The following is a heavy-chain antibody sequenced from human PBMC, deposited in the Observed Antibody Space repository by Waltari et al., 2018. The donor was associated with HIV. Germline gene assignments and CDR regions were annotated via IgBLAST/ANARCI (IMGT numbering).Heavy chain of an antibody. CDR2: IWYDGSNK. CDR1: GFTVSRYG. Sequence: QVQLVESGGGVVQPGRSLRLSCAASGFTVSRYGLHWVRRAPGKVLEWVAVIWYDGSNKYYADSVKGRFTISRDNSKSTLYLQMNSLRAEDTAVYYCARDTAAAGPYYYYYGMDVWGQGTTVTVSS. J-gene: IGHJ6*02. V-gene: IGHV3-33*01. D-gene: IGHD6-13*01. CDR3: ARDTAAAGPYYYYYGMDV.